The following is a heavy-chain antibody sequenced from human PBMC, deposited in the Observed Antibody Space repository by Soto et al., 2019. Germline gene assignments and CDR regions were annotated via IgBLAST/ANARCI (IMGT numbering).Heavy chain of an antibody. Sequence: PSETLSLTCTVSGGSISSGGYYWSWIRQHPGKGLEWIGYIYYSGSTYYNPSLKSRVTISVDTSKNQFSLKLSSVTAADTAVYYCARVSTVDTARGSPTKYNWFDPWGQGTLVTVSS. D-gene: IGHD5-18*01. CDR2: IYYSGST. CDR1: GGSISSGGYY. J-gene: IGHJ5*02. CDR3: ARVSTVDTARGSPTKYNWFDP. V-gene: IGHV4-31*03.